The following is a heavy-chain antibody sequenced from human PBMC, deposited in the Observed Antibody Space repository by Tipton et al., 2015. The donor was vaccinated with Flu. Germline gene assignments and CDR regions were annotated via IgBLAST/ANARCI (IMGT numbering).Heavy chain of an antibody. CDR1: GGSISSSSYY. CDR2: IYYSGST. Sequence: TLSLTSTVSGGSISSSSYYWGWIRQPPGKGLEWIGSIYYSGSTYYNPSLKSRVTISVDTSKNRLSLKLSSVTAADTAVYYCARRVVVPAAIYFDYWGQGTLVTVSS. CDR3: ARRVVVPAAIYFDY. V-gene: IGHV4-39*07. D-gene: IGHD2-2*01. J-gene: IGHJ4*02.